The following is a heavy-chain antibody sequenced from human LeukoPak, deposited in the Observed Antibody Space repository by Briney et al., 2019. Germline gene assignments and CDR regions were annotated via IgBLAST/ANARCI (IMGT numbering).Heavy chain of an antibody. D-gene: IGHD6-13*01. V-gene: IGHV3-23*01. CDR1: GFTLSSYA. J-gene: IGHJ4*02. CDR3: AKEAGSSWYGY. CDR2: TCRSGGST. Sequence: GGSLRLSCAASGFTLSSYAMSWVRPAPGRGLEWVSATCRSGGSTYYADSVKGRFTISRDNSKNTLYLQMNSLRAENTAVYYCAKEAGSSWYGYWGQGTLVTVSS.